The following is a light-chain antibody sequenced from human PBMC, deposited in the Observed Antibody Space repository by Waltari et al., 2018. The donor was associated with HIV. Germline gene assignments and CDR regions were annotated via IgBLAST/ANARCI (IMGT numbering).Light chain of an antibody. J-gene: IGLJ3*02. CDR1: YPNIGSNT. V-gene: IGLV1-44*01. CDR3: ASWDDKLDGWV. CDR2: NND. Sequence: QSLLPQPPSASGTPGQRVTISWSGSYPNIGSNTVKWHQQLPGSAPRALIYNNDQRPSGVPDRFSGSKSGTSASLAISGLQSEDQGDYYCASWDDKLDGWVFGGGTRLTVL.